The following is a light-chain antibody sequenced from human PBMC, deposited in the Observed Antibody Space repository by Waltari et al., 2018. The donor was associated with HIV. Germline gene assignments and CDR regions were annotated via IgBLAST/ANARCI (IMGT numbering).Light chain of an antibody. CDR3: QQYNDWPLT. J-gene: IGKJ4*01. CDR2: GAS. Sequence: EIVMTPSPATLSVSPGDSVTLSCRASQSVSNNLAWYQQKPGQSPRLLIYGASTRATGIPVTFSGRGSGTEFTLTISSLQSEDFAIYYCQQYNDWPLTFGGGTKVDI. V-gene: IGKV3-15*01. CDR1: QSVSNN.